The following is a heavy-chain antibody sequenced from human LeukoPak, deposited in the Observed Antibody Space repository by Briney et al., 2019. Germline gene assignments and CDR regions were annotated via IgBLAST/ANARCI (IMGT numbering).Heavy chain of an antibody. CDR1: GYTFTSYD. D-gene: IGHD6-13*01. CDR3: ARGDPSSIAAAGTWFDP. J-gene: IGHJ5*02. V-gene: IGHV1-8*01. Sequence: ASVKVSCKASGYTFTSYDINWVRQATGQGLEWMGWMNPNSGNTGYAQKFQGRVTMTRNTSISTAYMELSSLRSEDTAVYYCARGDPSSIAAAGTWFDPWGQGTLVTVSS. CDR2: MNPNSGNT.